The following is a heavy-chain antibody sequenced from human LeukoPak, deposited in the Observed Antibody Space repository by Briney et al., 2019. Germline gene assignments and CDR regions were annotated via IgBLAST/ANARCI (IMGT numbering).Heavy chain of an antibody. CDR1: GFTFSSYA. Sequence: PGGSLRLSCAASGFTFSSYAMSWVRQAPGKGLEWVSAISGSGGSTYYADSVKGRFTVSRDSSKNTLYLQMNSLRAEDTAVYYCAKDGRRTYYDILTGPSVNYFDYWGQGTLVTVSS. D-gene: IGHD3-9*01. CDR2: ISGSGGST. CDR3: AKDGRRTYYDILTGPSVNYFDY. J-gene: IGHJ4*02. V-gene: IGHV3-23*01.